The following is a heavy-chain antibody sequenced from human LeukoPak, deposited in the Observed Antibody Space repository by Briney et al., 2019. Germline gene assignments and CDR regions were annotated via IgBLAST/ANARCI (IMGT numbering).Heavy chain of an antibody. V-gene: IGHV4-34*01. D-gene: IGHD3-3*01. CDR2: INHSGST. CDR3: ARGDNDFWKVNWFDP. J-gene: IGHJ5*02. CDR1: VGSFSGYY. Sequence: SETLSLTCAVYVGSFSGYYWSWIRQPPGKGLEWIGEINHSGSTNYNPSLKSRVTISVDTSKNQFSLKLSSVTAADTAVYYCARGDNDFWKVNWFDPWGQGTLVTVSS.